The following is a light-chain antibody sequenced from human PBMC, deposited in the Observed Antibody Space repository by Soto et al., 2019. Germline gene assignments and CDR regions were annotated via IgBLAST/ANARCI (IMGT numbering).Light chain of an antibody. Sequence: DMQMTQSPSSVSASVGGRVTITCRASQGISTWLAWYQQKPGKAPKLLIYGATTLHSGVPSRFSGSGSGTDFTLAISSLQPEDFASYYCQQPNSFPWTFGQGTKVDIK. J-gene: IGKJ1*01. V-gene: IGKV1-12*01. CDR2: GAT. CDR1: QGISTW. CDR3: QQPNSFPWT.